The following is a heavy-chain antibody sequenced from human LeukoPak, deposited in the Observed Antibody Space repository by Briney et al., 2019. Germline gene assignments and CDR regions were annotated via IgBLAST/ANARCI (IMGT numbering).Heavy chain of an antibody. V-gene: IGHV3-23*01. CDR3: ARAGSGSPSAFDI. Sequence: GGSLRLSCAASGFTFSSYAMSWVRQAPGKGLEWVSAISGSGGSTYYADSVKGRFTISRDNSKNTLYLQMNSLRAEDTALYYCARAGSGSPSAFDIWGQGTMVTVSS. D-gene: IGHD1-26*01. CDR1: GFTFSSYA. J-gene: IGHJ3*02. CDR2: ISGSGGST.